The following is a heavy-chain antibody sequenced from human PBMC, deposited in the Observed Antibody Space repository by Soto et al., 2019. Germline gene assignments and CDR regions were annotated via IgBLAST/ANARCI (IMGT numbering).Heavy chain of an antibody. CDR1: GGSISSGDYY. Sequence: SETLSLTCTVSGGSISSGDYYWNWIRQPPGKGLEWIGFIYNSGSTYYNPSLKSRVTISVDTSKNQFSLKLTSVTAADTAVYYCARNDYDYVWESPGGDAFDIWGQGTLVTVSS. V-gene: IGHV4-30-4*01. CDR2: IYNSGST. J-gene: IGHJ3*02. CDR3: ARNDYDYVWESPGGDAFDI. D-gene: IGHD3-16*01.